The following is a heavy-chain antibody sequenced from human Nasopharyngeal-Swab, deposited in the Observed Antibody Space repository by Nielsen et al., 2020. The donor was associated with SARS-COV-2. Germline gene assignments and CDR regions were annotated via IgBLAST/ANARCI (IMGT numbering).Heavy chain of an antibody. J-gene: IGHJ6*02. D-gene: IGHD5-12*01. CDR1: GFTFSDYY. Sequence: GESLKISCESTGFTFSDYYMNWVRQAPGRGLEWVSAISGADDSTKYADSVKGRFTISRDNSKNTLDLQMNSLRAEDTAMYYCAKDRDSGDDSGEYYHYYGMDVWGQGTSVTVS. CDR2: ISGADDST. CDR3: AKDRDSGDDSGEYYHYYGMDV. V-gene: IGHV3-23*01.